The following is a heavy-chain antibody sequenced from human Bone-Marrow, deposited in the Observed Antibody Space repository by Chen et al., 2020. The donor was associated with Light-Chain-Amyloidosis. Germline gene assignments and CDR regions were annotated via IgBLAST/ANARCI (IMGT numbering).Heavy chain of an antibody. CDR1: GYTFTGYY. J-gene: IGHJ3*02. V-gene: IGHV1-2*02. D-gene: IGHD1-26*01. Sequence: QVQLVQSGAEVKKPGASVKVSCKASGYTFTGYYMHWVRQAPGQGLEWMGWINPNRGGTNYAQKVQGRVTMTRDTSISTAYMELSRLRSDDTAVYYCAREVYSGSYYNHDAFDIWGQGTMVTVSS. CDR3: AREVYSGSYYNHDAFDI. CDR2: INPNRGGT.